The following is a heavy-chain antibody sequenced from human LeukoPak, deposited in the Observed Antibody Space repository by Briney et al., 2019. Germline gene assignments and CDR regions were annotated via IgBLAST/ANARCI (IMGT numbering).Heavy chain of an antibody. V-gene: IGHV1-2*02. Sequence: GASVKVSCKASEYTFTGYYMNWVRQAPGQGLEWMGWINPDSGGTNYAQKFQGRVTMTRDTSTSTAYMELSRLRSDDTAVYYCARGYYYYDSSGYYFNWGQGTLVTVSS. CDR3: ARGYYYYDSSGYYFN. D-gene: IGHD3-22*01. J-gene: IGHJ4*02. CDR1: EYTFTGYY. CDR2: INPDSGGT.